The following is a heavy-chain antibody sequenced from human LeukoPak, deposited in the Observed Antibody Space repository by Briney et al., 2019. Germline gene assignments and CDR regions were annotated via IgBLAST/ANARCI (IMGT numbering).Heavy chain of an antibody. CDR2: ISAHSGKT. CDR3: ASVGSSGLLGEFNY. V-gene: IGHV1-18*01. D-gene: IGHD1-26*01. Sequence: GASVKVSCKASGFTFTSYGFSWVRQAPGQGLEWVGWISAHSGKTDSAQKFQGRVTMTTDTPTSTAYMELTSLRSDDTAEYYCASVGSSGLLGEFNYWGQGTWVTVSS. J-gene: IGHJ4*02. CDR1: GFTFTSYG.